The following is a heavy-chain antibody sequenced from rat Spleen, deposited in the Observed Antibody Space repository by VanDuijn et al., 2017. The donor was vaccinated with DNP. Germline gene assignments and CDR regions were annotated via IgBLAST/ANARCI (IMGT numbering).Heavy chain of an antibody. J-gene: IGHJ2*01. V-gene: IGHV5-31*01. CDR1: GFTFNNYW. Sequence: EVQLVESGGGLVQPGRSLKLSCAASGFTFNNYWMTWIRQVPGKGLEWVASITTSGDSIYSPDSVKGRFTISRDNAKNTLYLQMSKLGSEDTAIYYCARSGAFDYWGQGVMVTVSS. CDR3: ARSGAFDY. CDR2: ITTSGDSI.